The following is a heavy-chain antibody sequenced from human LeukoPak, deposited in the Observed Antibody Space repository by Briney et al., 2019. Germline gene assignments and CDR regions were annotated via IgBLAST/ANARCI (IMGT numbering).Heavy chain of an antibody. CDR3: ARGAVAGTIDY. D-gene: IGHD6-19*01. J-gene: IGHJ4*02. CDR2: IYYSGST. Sequence: SSETLFLTCTVSGGSISSYYWSWIRQPPGKGLEWIGYIYYSGSTNYNPSLKSRVTISVDTSKNQFSLKLSSVTAADTAVYYCARGAVAGTIDYWGQGTLVTVSS. CDR1: GGSISSYY. V-gene: IGHV4-59*01.